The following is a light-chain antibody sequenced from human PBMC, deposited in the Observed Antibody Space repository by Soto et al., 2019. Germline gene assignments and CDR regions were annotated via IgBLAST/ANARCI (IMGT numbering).Light chain of an antibody. CDR3: STWDDSLNGLV. CDR1: SNIGSRS. CDR2: STD. J-gene: IGLJ2*01. Sequence: QSVLTQPPSASATPGQRVTMSCSGSNIGSRSVYWYQHLPGTAPQLLIYSTDLRPSGVPDRFSGSKSGTSASLAISGLQSEDEANYYCSTWDDSLNGLVFGGGTKLTVL. V-gene: IGLV1-44*01.